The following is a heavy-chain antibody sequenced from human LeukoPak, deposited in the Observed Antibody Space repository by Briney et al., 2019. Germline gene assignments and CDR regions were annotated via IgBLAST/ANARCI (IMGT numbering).Heavy chain of an antibody. CDR1: GYTFTSYA. CDR2: INTGNGNT. D-gene: IGHD4-17*01. V-gene: IGHV1-3*04. J-gene: IGHJ4*02. CDR3: ASVDYGDY. Sequence: ASVKVSCKASGYTFTSYAMHWVRQAPGQRLEWMGLINTGNGNTQYSQKFQGRVTFTRDTSANTAYMELSSLRSEDTAVYYCASVDYGDYWGQGTLVTVSS.